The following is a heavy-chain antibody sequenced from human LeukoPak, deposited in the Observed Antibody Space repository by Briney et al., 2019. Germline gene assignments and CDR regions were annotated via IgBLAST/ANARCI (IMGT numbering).Heavy chain of an antibody. Sequence: SETLSLTCTVSGGSISSSSYYWGWIRQDPGKGLEWIGYIYYSGSTYYNPSLKSRVTISVDTSKNQFSLKLSSVTAADTAVYYCARGLPLDYWGQGTLVTVSS. CDR1: GGSISSSSYY. J-gene: IGHJ4*02. CDR3: ARGLPLDY. CDR2: IYYSGST. D-gene: IGHD2-15*01. V-gene: IGHV4-31*03.